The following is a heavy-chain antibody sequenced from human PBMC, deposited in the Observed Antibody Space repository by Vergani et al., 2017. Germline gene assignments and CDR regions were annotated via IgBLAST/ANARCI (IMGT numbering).Heavy chain of an antibody. D-gene: IGHD6-19*01. CDR1: GFTFSSYE. CDR2: ISSSGSTI. J-gene: IGHJ3*02. CDR3: ARDTDSSGWYVPSGAFDI. V-gene: IGHV3-48*03. Sequence: EVQLVESGGGLVQPGGSLRLSCAASGFTFSSYEMNWVRQAPGKGLEWVSYISSSGSTIYYADSVKGRFTISRDNAKNSLYLQMNSLRAEDTAVYYCARDTDSSGWYVPSGAFDIWGQGTMVTVSS.